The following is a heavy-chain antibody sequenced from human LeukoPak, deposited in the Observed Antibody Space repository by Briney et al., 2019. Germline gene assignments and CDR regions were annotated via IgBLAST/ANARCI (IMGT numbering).Heavy chain of an antibody. Sequence: GGSLRLSCAASGFTFTTYWMTWVRQAPGKGLEWVANINRDGSEKYYVDSAKGRFTISRDNAKNSLYLQMNSLRAEDTAVYYCARYCSSTSCSDYWGQGTLVTVSS. D-gene: IGHD2-2*01. V-gene: IGHV3-7*01. CDR3: ARYCSSTSCSDY. CDR2: INRDGSEK. J-gene: IGHJ4*02. CDR1: GFTFTTYW.